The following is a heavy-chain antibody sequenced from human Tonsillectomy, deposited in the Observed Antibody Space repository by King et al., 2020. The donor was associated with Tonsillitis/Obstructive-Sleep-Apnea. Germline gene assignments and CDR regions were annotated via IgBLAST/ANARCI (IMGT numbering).Heavy chain of an antibody. CDR2: IIPIYGTA. CDR1: GGTFSTFA. J-gene: IGHJ2*01. V-gene: IGHV1-69*12. CDR3: AKGYYEGTGYFYWYIDV. Sequence: QLVQSGAEVKKPGSSVKVSCKASGGTFSTFAICWVRQAPGQGLEWMGGIIPIYGTANYAQKFQGRVTITADESTSTVYMALSSLRSEDTAVYYCAKGYYEGTGYFYWYIDVWGRGTPVTVSS. D-gene: IGHD3-9*01.